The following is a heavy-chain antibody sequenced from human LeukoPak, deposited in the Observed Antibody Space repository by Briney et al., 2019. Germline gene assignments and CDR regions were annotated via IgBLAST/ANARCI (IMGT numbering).Heavy chain of an antibody. Sequence: GGSLRLSCAASGFTFSSYSMNWVRQAPGKGLEWVSSISSGSSYIYYADSVKGRFTISRDNAKNSLYLQMNSLRAEDTAVYYCARDSKRYYYGSGSYYNHYMDVWGKGTTVTVSS. J-gene: IGHJ6*03. D-gene: IGHD3-10*01. V-gene: IGHV3-21*01. CDR1: GFTFSSYS. CDR2: ISSGSSYI. CDR3: ARDSKRYYYGSGSYYNHYMDV.